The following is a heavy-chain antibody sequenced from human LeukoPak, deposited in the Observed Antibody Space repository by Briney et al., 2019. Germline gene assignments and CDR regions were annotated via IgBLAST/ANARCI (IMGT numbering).Heavy chain of an antibody. D-gene: IGHD6-19*01. CDR2: ISGSGGST. V-gene: IGHV3-23*01. Sequence: PGGSLRLSCAASGFTFSSYGMSWVRQAPGKGLEWVSVISGSGGSTYYADSVKGRFTISRDNPKNTLYLQMNSLRAEDTAVYYCAKVPVAVAGGDFDYWGQGTLVTVSS. CDR3: AKVPVAVAGGDFDY. CDR1: GFTFSSYG. J-gene: IGHJ4*02.